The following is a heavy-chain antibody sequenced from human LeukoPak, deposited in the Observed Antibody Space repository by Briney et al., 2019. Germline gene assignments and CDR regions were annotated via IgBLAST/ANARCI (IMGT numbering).Heavy chain of an antibody. CDR2: ISAYNGNT. CDR1: GGTFSSYA. CDR3: ARTGYCSSTSCYRDKRYFDL. Sequence: ASVTVSCKASGGTFSSYAISWVRQAPGQGLEWMGWISAYNGNTNYAQKLQGRVTMTTDTSTSTAYMELRSLRSDDTAVYYCARTGYCSSTSCYRDKRYFDLWGRGTLVTVSS. V-gene: IGHV1-18*01. J-gene: IGHJ2*01. D-gene: IGHD2-2*02.